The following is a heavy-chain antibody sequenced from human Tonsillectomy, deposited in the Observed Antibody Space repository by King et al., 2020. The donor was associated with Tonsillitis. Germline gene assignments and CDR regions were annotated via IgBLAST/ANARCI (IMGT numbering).Heavy chain of an antibody. CDR3: AKDYHSSGWEDAFDV. CDR2: IIGNRGSL. CDR1: IFTFDDYA. D-gene: IGHD6-19*01. Sequence: DVQLVESGGGLVQPGRSLRLSCAAAIFTFDDYAMHWVRQAPGKGLEGVSGIIGNRGSLAYADSVKGRLTISRDNAKNSLYLQMNSLRAEDTALYYCAKDYHSSGWEDAFDVWGQGTMVIVSS. J-gene: IGHJ3*01. V-gene: IGHV3-9*01.